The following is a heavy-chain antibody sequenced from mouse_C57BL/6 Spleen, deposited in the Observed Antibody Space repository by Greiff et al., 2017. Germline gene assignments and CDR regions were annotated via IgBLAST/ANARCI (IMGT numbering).Heavy chain of an antibody. D-gene: IGHD2-4*01. J-gene: IGHJ4*01. V-gene: IGHV2-6-1*01. CDR2: IWSDGST. Sequence: VQGVESGPGLVAPSQSLSITCTVSGFSLTSYGVHWVRQPPGKGLEWLVVIWSDGSTTYNSALKSRLSISKDNSKSQVFLKMNSLQTDDTAMYYCARQRGIYYDYDDVLDYWGQGTSVTVSS. CDR3: ARQRGIYYDYDDVLDY. CDR1: GFSLTSYG.